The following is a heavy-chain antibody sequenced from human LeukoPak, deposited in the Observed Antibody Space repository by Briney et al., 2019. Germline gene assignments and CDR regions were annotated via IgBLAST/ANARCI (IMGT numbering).Heavy chain of an antibody. D-gene: IGHD2-2*01. J-gene: IGHJ4*02. CDR2: INWNGGST. V-gene: IGHV3-20*04. CDR1: GFTFDDYG. CDR3: ARVGDIVVVPAYFDY. Sequence: VGSLRLSCAASGFTFDDYGMSWVRQAPGKGLEWVSGINWNGGSTGYADSVKGRFTISRDNAKNSLYLQMNSLRAEDPALYYCARVGDIVVVPAYFDYWGQGTLVTVSS.